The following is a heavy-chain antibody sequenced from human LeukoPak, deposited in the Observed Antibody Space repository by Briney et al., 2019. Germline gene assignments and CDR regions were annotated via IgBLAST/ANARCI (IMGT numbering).Heavy chain of an antibody. D-gene: IGHD3-10*01. Sequence: GGSLRLSCAASGFTFSSYGMSWVRQAPGKGLEWVSAISGSGSTTYYADSVKGRFTISRDNSKNTLYLQLNSLRAEDTAVYYCAKDSVVRGVLGRLAYWGQGTLVTVSS. CDR3: AKDSVVRGVLGRLAY. V-gene: IGHV3-23*01. J-gene: IGHJ4*02. CDR1: GFTFSSYG. CDR2: ISGSGSTT.